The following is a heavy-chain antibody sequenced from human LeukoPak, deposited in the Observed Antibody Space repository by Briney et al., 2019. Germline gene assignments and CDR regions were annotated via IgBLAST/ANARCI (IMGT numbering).Heavy chain of an antibody. V-gene: IGHV3-21*01. CDR3: ARTRYYYNSRSYGAPYYFDY. J-gene: IGHJ4*02. CDR1: GLSFLSYS. Sequence: GGSLRLSCAASGLSFLSYSMNWVRQAPGKGLEWVSSISSISSYVYYADSVKGRFTISRDNAKNSLYLQMNSLRAEDTAVYYCARTRYYYNSRSYGAPYYFDYWGQGTLVTVSS. CDR2: ISSISSYV. D-gene: IGHD3-10*01.